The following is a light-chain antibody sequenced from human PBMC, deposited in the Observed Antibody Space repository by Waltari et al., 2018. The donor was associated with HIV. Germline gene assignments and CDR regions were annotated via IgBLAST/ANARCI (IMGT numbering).Light chain of an antibody. J-gene: IGKJ4*01. Sequence: EIVMTQSLVPLSASLGERVTLSCRASQSVGYNIAGYQQRNGQDPGVLIYSVSTRAAGVPARFSGSGSGTDFTLTISSLQSEDYAVYCCQQYEKWPPLTFGGGTKV. V-gene: IGKV3-15*01. CDR1: QSVGYN. CDR3: QQYEKWPPLT. CDR2: SVS.